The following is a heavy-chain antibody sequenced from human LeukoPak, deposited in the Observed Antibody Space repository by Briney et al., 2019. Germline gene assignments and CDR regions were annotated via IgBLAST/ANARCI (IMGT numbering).Heavy chain of an antibody. D-gene: IGHD3-10*01. CDR2: MYYSGST. CDR1: GDAISSSGYY. J-gene: IGHJ5*02. CDR3: ARGPYYYGSGSPNWFDP. Sequence: PSETLSLTCTVSGDAISSSGYYWGVIRQPPGKGLEWIGSMYYSGSTHYNPSLKRRVTISVETSKNQFSLKLSSVSAADTAVYYCARGPYYYGSGSPNWFDPWGQGTLVTVSS. V-gene: IGHV4-39*07.